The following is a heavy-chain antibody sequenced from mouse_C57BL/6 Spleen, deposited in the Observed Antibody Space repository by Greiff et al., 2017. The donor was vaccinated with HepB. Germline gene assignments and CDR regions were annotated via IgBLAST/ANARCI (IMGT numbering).Heavy chain of an antibody. CDR1: GFTFSDYG. J-gene: IGHJ2*01. Sequence: EVQGVESGGGLVKPGGSLKLSCAASGFTFSDYGMHWVRQAPEKGLEWVAYISSGSSTIYYADTVKGRITISRDNAKNTLFLQMTRLRSEDTAMYYGARGYDGRGYFDYWGQGTTLTVSS. V-gene: IGHV5-17*01. CDR2: ISSGSSTI. CDR3: ARGYDGRGYFDY. D-gene: IGHD2-2*01.